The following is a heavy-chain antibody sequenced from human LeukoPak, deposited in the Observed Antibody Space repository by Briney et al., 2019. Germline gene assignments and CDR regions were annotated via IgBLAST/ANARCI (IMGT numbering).Heavy chain of an antibody. CDR3: ARQLAVADPFDY. CDR1: GFTFSNAW. Sequence: GSLRLSCAASGFTFSNAWMSWVRQPPGKGLEWVGYIYYSGSTNYNPSLKSRVTISVDTSKNQFSLKLSSVTAADTAVYYCARQLAVADPFDYWGQGTLVTVSS. CDR2: IYYSGST. D-gene: IGHD6-19*01. J-gene: IGHJ4*02. V-gene: IGHV4-59*08.